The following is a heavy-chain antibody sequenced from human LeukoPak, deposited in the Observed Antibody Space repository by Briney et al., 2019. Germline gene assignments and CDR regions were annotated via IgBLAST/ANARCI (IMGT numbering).Heavy chain of an antibody. V-gene: IGHV3-53*01. Sequence: PGGSLRLSCAASGFTFSIYAMSWVRQAPGKGLEWVSVIYSGGSTYYADSVKGRFTISRDNSKNTLYLQMNSLRAEDTAVYYCARNYGDYTPYYFDYWGQGTLVTVSS. CDR1: GFTFSIYA. CDR2: IYSGGST. CDR3: ARNYGDYTPYYFDY. J-gene: IGHJ4*02. D-gene: IGHD4-17*01.